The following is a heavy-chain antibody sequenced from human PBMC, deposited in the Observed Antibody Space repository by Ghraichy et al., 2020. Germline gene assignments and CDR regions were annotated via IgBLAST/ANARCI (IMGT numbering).Heavy chain of an antibody. CDR1: GFTFSNAW. CDR3: TTDVQPHSGYDLYYFDY. V-gene: IGHV3-15*01. Sequence: GGSLRLSCAASGFTFSNAWMSWVRQAPGKGLEWVGRIKSKTDGGTTDYAAPVKGRFTISRDDSKNTLYLQMNSLKTEDTAVYYCTTDVQPHSGYDLYYFDYWGQGTLVTVSS. CDR2: IKSKTDGGTT. J-gene: IGHJ4*02. D-gene: IGHD5-12*01.